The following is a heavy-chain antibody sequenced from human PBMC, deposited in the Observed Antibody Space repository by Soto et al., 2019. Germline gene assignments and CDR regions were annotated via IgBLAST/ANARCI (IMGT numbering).Heavy chain of an antibody. Sequence: GESLKISCKGSGYSFTSYWIGWVRQMPGKGLEWMGIIYPGDSDTRYSPSFQGQVTISADKSISTAYLQWSSLKASDTAMYYCAANGGRTCGVVSHYYYYGMDFWGQGTTVTVSS. CDR2: IYPGDSDT. CDR1: GYSFTSYW. CDR3: AANGGRTCGVVSHYYYYGMDF. V-gene: IGHV5-51*01. J-gene: IGHJ6*02. D-gene: IGHD3-3*01.